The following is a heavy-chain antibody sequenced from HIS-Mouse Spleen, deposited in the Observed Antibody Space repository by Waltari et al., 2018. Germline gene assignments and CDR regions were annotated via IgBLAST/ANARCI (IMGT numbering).Heavy chain of an antibody. Sequence: QVQLVQSGAEVKMPGASVKVSCKASAATFTSDDINWGRQATGQGLEWMGWMNPNSGNTGYAQKFQGRVTMTRNTSISTAYMELSSLRSEDTAVYYCARGHDYSNYFDYWGQGTLVTVSS. D-gene: IGHD4-4*01. CDR1: AATFTSDD. J-gene: IGHJ4*02. V-gene: IGHV1-8*01. CDR2: MNPNSGNT. CDR3: ARGHDYSNYFDY.